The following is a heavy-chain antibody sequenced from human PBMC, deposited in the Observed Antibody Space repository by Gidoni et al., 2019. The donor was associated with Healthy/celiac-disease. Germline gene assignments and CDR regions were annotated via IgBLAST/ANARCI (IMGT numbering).Heavy chain of an antibody. CDR2: MNPNSGNT. J-gene: IGHJ6*02. CDR1: GYTFTSYA. CDR3: ARGPGIAAAGTYYYYYGMDV. D-gene: IGHD6-13*01. Sequence: QVKLVQSVAEVKKPGASVKVSCKASGYTFTSYASKWVRQATGQGLEWMGWMNPNSGNTGYAQKFQGRVTMTRNTSISTAYMELSSLRSEDTAVYYCARGPGIAAAGTYYYYYGMDVWGQGTTVTVSS. V-gene: IGHV1-8*01.